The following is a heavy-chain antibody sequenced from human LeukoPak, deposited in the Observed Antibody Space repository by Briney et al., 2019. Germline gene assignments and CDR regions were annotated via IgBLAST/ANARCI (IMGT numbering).Heavy chain of an antibody. V-gene: IGHV4-59*01. CDR3: ERTAREFDY. J-gene: IGHJ4*02. CDR1: GGSISIYY. Sequence: ASETRSLTCTVSGGSISIYYWSWIRQPPGKGLESIGYMHHSGSTNYNPSLKSRVTLSMDTSRNQFSLKLISVTAADTAVYYCERTAREFDYWGQGTLHTVSS. CDR2: MHHSGST. D-gene: IGHD5-18*01.